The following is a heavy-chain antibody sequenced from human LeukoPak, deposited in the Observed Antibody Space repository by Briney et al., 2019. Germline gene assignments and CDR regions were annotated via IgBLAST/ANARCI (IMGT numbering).Heavy chain of an antibody. CDR3: ASGYYDFWSGFPSWFDP. Sequence: SETLSLTCAVYGGSFSGYYWSWIRQPPGKGLEWIGEINHSGSTNYNPSLKSRVTISVDTSKNQFSLKLSSVTAADTAVYYCASGYYDFWSGFPSWFDPWGQGTLVTVSS. V-gene: IGHV4-34*01. CDR1: GGSFSGYY. J-gene: IGHJ5*02. D-gene: IGHD3-3*01. CDR2: INHSGST.